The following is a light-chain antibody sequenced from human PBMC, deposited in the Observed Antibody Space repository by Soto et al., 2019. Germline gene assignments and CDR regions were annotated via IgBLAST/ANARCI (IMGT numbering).Light chain of an antibody. J-gene: IGKJ4*01. Sequence: EIVMTKSPATLSVSPGERATLSCRASQSVSSNLAWYQQKPGQTPKLLIYVASTRATGIPARFSGSGSGTEFTLTISSLQSEDFAVYYCQQYNVWPLTFGEGTKVEFK. CDR3: QQYNVWPLT. CDR2: VAS. V-gene: IGKV3-15*01. CDR1: QSVSSN.